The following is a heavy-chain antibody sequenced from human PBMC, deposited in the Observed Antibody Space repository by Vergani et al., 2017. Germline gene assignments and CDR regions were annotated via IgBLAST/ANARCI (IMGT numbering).Heavy chain of an antibody. CDR1: GFTSSYYG. CDR2: ISYDGTQK. Sequence: QVHLVESGGGVVQPGRSLRLSCVVSGFTSSYYGMHWVRQAPGKGLEWVAVISYDGTQKYYADSVKGRFTISRDNSKSTLYLQMNSLITEDTAVYYCATKSCGTPGCQMGYFREWGQGTLVTVSS. D-gene: IGHD1-1*01. V-gene: IGHV3-30*03. CDR3: ATKSCGTPGCQMGYFRE. J-gene: IGHJ1*01.